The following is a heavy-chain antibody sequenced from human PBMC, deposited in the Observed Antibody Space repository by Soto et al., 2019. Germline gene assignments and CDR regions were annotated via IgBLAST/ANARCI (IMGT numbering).Heavy chain of an antibody. CDR2: INPNSGGT. J-gene: IGHJ4*02. Sequence: ASVKVSCKASGYTFTGYYMHWVRQAPGQGLEWMGWINPNSGGTNYAQKLQGRVTMTRDTSISTAYMELSRLRSDDTAVYYCAREGYYDSSGYYYWGQGTLVTVSS. V-gene: IGHV1-2*02. D-gene: IGHD3-22*01. CDR3: AREGYYDSSGYYY. CDR1: GYTFTGYY.